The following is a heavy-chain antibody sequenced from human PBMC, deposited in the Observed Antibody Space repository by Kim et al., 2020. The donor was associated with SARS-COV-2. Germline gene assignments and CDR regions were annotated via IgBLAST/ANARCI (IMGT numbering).Heavy chain of an antibody. J-gene: IGHJ6*02. CDR3: ARAEGSGSYSYYYYYGMDV. V-gene: IGHV3-30*04. CDR2: ISYDGSNK. Sequence: GGSLRLSCAASGFTFSSYAMHWVRQAPGKGLEWVAVISYDGSNKYYADSVKGRFTISRDNSKNTLYLQMNSLRAEDTAVYYCARAEGSGSYSYYYYYGMDVWGQGTMVTVSS. CDR1: GFTFSSYA. D-gene: IGHD3-10*01.